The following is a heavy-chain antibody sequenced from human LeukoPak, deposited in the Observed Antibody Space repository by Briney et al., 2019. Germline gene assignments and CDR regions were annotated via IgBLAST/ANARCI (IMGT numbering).Heavy chain of an antibody. J-gene: IGHJ4*02. V-gene: IGHV3-48*01. CDR1: GFTFNRNN. D-gene: IGHD6-19*01. Sequence: GGSLRLSCAASGFTFNRNNMNWVRQAPGKGLEWVSYISSTSVTMYYADSVKGRFTISRDNAKNSLYLQMNSLRADDMAVYYCARETILAVAGDFWGQGTLVTVSS. CDR3: ARETILAVAGDF. CDR2: ISSTSVTM.